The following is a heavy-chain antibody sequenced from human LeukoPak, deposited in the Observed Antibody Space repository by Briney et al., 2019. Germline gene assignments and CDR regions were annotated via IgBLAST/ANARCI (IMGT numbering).Heavy chain of an antibody. D-gene: IGHD3-22*01. CDR2: IYWDDEK. CDR3: AHYYYETSGFAY. V-gene: IGHV2-5*02. Sequence: SGPTLVNPTQTLTLTCSFSGFPLSTSGVGVGWIRQPPGKALEWLALIYWDDEKRYSPSLMNRLTITKDTSKTQVVLKLTKMDPVDTAIYYCAHYYYETSGFAYWGQGTLVTVSS. J-gene: IGHJ4*02. CDR1: GFPLSTSGVG.